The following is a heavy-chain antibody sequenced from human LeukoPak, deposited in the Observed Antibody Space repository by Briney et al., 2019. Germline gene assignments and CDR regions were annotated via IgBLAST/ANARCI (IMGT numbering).Heavy chain of an antibody. V-gene: IGHV1-2*02. CDR3: AKWSILDAFDI. Sequence: GASVKVSCKASGYTFTGYYMHWVRQAPGQGLEWMGWINPNSGVTKYAQKFQGRVTMTRDTSISTAYMDLSRLRSDDTAVYYCAKWSILDAFDIWGQGTMVTVSS. D-gene: IGHD2-15*01. J-gene: IGHJ3*02. CDR1: GYTFTGYY. CDR2: INPNSGVT.